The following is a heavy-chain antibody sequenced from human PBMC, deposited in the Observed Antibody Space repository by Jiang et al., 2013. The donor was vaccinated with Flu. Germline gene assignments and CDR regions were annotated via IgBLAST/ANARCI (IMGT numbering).Heavy chain of an antibody. V-gene: IGHV4-39*01. CDR2: IYYSGST. J-gene: IGHJ6*02. CDR1: GGSISSSSYY. Sequence: GLVKPSETLSLTCTVSGGSISSSSYYWGWIRQPPGKGLEWIGSIYYSGSTYYNPSLKSRVTISVDTSKNQFSLKLSSVTAADTAVYYCARTVAGTGYYGMDVWGQGTTVTVSS. D-gene: IGHD6-19*01. CDR3: ARTVAGTGYYGMDV.